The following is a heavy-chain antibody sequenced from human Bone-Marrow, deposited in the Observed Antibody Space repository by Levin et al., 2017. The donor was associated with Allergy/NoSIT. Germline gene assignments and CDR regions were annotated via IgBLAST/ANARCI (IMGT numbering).Heavy chain of an antibody. CDR3: AGWGDLSSV. J-gene: IGHJ3*01. Sequence: GGSLRLSCTASGFIFNNYWMNWVRQAPGKGLEWVANISPGGDVQRHVDSVWGRFTITRDNAKNSLYLEMNTLKVEDTAVYYCAGWGDLSSVWGQGTMVTVSS. CDR2: ISPGGDVQ. D-gene: IGHD3-16*02. V-gene: IGHV3-7*01. CDR1: GFIFNNYW.